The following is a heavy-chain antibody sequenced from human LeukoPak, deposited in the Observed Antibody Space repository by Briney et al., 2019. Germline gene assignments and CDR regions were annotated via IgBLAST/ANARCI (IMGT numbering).Heavy chain of an antibody. CDR2: IYYSGST. J-gene: IGHJ5*02. CDR1: GGSISSYY. CDR3: ARHGTTVTTKTAFDP. Sequence: SETLSLTCTVSGGSISSYYWSWIRQPPGKGLEWIGYIYYSGSTNYNPSLKSRVTISVDTSKNQFSLKLSSVAAADTAVYYCARHGTTVTTKTAFDPWGQGTLVTVSS. D-gene: IGHD4-11*01. V-gene: IGHV4-59*08.